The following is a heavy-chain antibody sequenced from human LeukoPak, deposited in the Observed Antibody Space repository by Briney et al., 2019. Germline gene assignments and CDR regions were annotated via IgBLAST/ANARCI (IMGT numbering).Heavy chain of an antibody. V-gene: IGHV3-30-3*01. CDR1: GFTFSSYV. Sequence: GRSLRLSCAASGFTFSSYVMHWVRQAPGKGLEWVAVKSYDGSNKYYADSVKGRFTISRDNSKNTLYLQVNSLQAEDTAVYFCARANWAGIEAPATDYWGQGTLVTVSS. CDR3: ARANWAGIEAPATDY. D-gene: IGHD2-15*01. CDR2: KSYDGSNK. J-gene: IGHJ4*02.